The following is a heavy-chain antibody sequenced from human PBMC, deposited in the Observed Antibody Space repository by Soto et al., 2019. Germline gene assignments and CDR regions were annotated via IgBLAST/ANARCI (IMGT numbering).Heavy chain of an antibody. V-gene: IGHV3-33*01. J-gene: IGHJ4*02. Sequence: GGSLRLSCAASGFTFSSYGMHWVRQAPGKGLEWVAVIWYDGSNKYYADSVKGRFTISRDNSKNTLYLQMNSLRAEDTAVYYCARDLDGDYYGSGSYYKVWGQGTLVTVSS. D-gene: IGHD3-10*01. CDR1: GFTFSSYG. CDR3: ARDLDGDYYGSGSYYKV. CDR2: IWYDGSNK.